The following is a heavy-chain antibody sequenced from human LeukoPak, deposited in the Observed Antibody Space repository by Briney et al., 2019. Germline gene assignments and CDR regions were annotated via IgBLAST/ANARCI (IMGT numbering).Heavy chain of an antibody. V-gene: IGHV3-20*04. CDR2: INWNGGST. CDR3: AREIQTAYCGGDCYPYYYYYYMDV. Sequence: GGSLRLSCAASGFTFDDYGMSWVRQAPGKGLEWVSGINWNGGSTGYADSVKGRFTISRDNAKNSLYLQMNSLRAEDTALYYCAREIQTAYCGGDCYPYYYYYYMDVWGKGTTVTVSS. CDR1: GFTFDDYG. J-gene: IGHJ6*03. D-gene: IGHD2-21*02.